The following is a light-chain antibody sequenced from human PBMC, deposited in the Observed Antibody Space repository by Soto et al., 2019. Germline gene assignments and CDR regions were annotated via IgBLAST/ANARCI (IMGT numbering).Light chain of an antibody. V-gene: IGLV2-14*01. CDR3: SSYTTSSTSV. CDR2: EVN. CDR1: SSDIGRYNY. Sequence: QSALTQPASVSGSPGQSITISCTGTSSDIGRYNYVSWFQQHPGKVPKLVIFEVNYRPSGVSDRFSGSKSGNTASLTISGLQAEDEADYYCSSYTTSSTSVFGSGTQLTVL. J-gene: IGLJ7*01.